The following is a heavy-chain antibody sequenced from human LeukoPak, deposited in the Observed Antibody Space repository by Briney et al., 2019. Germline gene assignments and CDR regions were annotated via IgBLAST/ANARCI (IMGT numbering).Heavy chain of an antibody. CDR1: GFTFSSYA. D-gene: IGHD5-12*01. J-gene: IGHJ4*02. CDR2: ISWNSGSI. Sequence: GGSLRLSCAASGFTFSSYAMSWVRQAPGKGLEWVSGISWNSGSIGYADSVKGRFTISRDNAKNSLYLQMNSLRAEDTALYYCARTAGGYSGYATTPRFDYWGQGTLVTVSS. V-gene: IGHV3-9*01. CDR3: ARTAGGYSGYATTPRFDY.